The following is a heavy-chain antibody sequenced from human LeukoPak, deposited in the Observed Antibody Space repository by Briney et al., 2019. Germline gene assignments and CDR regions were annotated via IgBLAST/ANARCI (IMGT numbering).Heavy chain of an antibody. Sequence: SSETLSLTCAVSGYSISSGYYWGWIRQPPGKGLEWIGSIYHSGSTYYNPSLKSRVTISVDTSKNQFSLKLSSVTAADTAVYYCARVAAAGPRDAFDIWGQGTMVTVSS. V-gene: IGHV4-38-2*01. J-gene: IGHJ3*02. D-gene: IGHD6-13*01. CDR3: ARVAAAGPRDAFDI. CDR2: IYHSGST. CDR1: GYSISSGYY.